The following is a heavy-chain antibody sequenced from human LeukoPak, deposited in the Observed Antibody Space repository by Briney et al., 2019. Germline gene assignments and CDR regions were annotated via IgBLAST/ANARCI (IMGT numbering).Heavy chain of an antibody. V-gene: IGHV3-30*03. CDR1: GFTFSNYA. D-gene: IGHD6-25*01. J-gene: IGHJ4*02. CDR2: ISSDGRDK. Sequence: PGGSLRLSCAASGFTFSNYAIHRVSQAPGKGLEWVAVISSDGRDKHHADSVKGRFTISRDNSKNTLYLQTNSLRAEDTAVYYCARDLRRIAAYYFDYWGQGTLVTVSS. CDR3: ARDLRRIAAYYFDY.